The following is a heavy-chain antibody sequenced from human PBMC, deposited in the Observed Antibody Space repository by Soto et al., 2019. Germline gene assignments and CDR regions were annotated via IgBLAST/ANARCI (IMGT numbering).Heavy chain of an antibody. CDR1: GGSISRSSFY. D-gene: IGHD6-19*01. CDR3: ARPARQGTVAGDF. J-gene: IGHJ4*02. CDR2: IYYSGSP. V-gene: IGHV4-39*01. Sequence: SETLSLTCTVSGGSISRSSFYWGWIRQPPGKGLEWIANIYYSGSPNYSPSLKSRVTMSLDTSKNQIYLNLSSVTAADTAVYYCARPARQGTVAGDFWGQGTLVTVSS.